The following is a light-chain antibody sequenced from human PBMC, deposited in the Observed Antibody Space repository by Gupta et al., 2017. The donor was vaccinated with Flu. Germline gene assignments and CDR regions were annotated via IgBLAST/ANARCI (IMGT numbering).Light chain of an antibody. J-gene: IGLJ3*02. CDR3: AAWDDSLSGWV. CDR1: NSNIGSNY. Sequence: RVTISWSGSNSNIGSNYVYWYQQLPGTAPKLLIYRNNKRPSGVPDRFSGSKSGTSASLAISGLRSEDEADYYCAAWDDSLSGWVFGGGTKLTVL. V-gene: IGLV1-47*01. CDR2: RNN.